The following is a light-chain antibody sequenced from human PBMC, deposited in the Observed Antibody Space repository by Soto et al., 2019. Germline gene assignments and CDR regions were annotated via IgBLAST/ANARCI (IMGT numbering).Light chain of an antibody. J-gene: IGKJ1*01. CDR1: QSMSSY. V-gene: IGKV1-39*01. CDR3: QQSYSTPRT. Sequence: DIQMTQSPSSLSASVGDRVTITCRASQSMSSYLNWYQHKPGKAPKLLIYAASSLQSGVPSRFSGSGSGTDFTLTISSLQPEDFATYYCQQSYSTPRTFGQGTQVEIK. CDR2: AAS.